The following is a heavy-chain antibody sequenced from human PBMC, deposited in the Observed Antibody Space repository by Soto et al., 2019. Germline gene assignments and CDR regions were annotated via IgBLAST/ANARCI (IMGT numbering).Heavy chain of an antibody. J-gene: IGHJ4*02. CDR3: ARHNPVDTAMPKYFDY. Sequence: SETLSLTCTVSGGSISSSSYYWGWIRQPPGKGLEWIGSIYYSGSTYYNPSLKSRVTISVDTSKNQFSLKLSSVTAADTAVYYCARHNPVDTAMPKYFDYWGQGTLVTVS. V-gene: IGHV4-39*01. D-gene: IGHD5-18*01. CDR1: GGSISSSSYY. CDR2: IYYSGST.